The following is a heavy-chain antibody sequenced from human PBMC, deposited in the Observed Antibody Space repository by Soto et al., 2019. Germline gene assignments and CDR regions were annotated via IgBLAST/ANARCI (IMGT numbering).Heavy chain of an antibody. CDR3: SRATDFSRGLTDY. Sequence: EVQLVESGGGLVQPGGSLRLSCSASGFSFSRYWMHWVSQVPGKGLQWVSRINSDGTTTDYGDSVKGRFTVSRDNGKSTLYLQMNSLRVEATSVYYCSRATDFSRGLTDYWAQGTLVTVSS. J-gene: IGHJ4*02. CDR1: GFSFSRYW. V-gene: IGHV3-74*01. D-gene: IGHD4-4*01. CDR2: INSDGTTT.